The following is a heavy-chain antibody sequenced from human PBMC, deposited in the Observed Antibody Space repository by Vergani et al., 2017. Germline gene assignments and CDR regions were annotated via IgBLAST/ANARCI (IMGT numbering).Heavy chain of an antibody. J-gene: IGHJ6*02. CDR2: IIWDGGST. D-gene: IGHD6-13*01. CDR1: GFTSAGYA. V-gene: IGHV3-43D*04. CDR3: AKDMSAAAGHYYYGMDV. Sequence: EVQLEESGGGLVLPGRSLRLSCVASGFTSAGYAMHWVRQAPGKGLEWVSLIIWDGGSTYYADSVKGRFTISRDNSKNSLYLQMNSLRAEDTALYYCAKDMSAAAGHYYYGMDVWGQGTTVTVSS.